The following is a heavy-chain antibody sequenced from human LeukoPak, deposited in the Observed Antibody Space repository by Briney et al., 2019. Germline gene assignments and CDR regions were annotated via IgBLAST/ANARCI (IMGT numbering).Heavy chain of an antibody. CDR3: AREEEWYASGTYYKGFDS. V-gene: IGHV3-21*01. Sequence: PGGSLRLPCAASGFTFSNYNMNWVRQAPGKGLEWVSCISTRSTYIYYADSVKGRFTISRDNAKNSLYLQMNSLRADDTAVYYCAREEEWYASGTYYKGFDSWGQGTLVTVSS. D-gene: IGHD3-10*01. J-gene: IGHJ4*02. CDR1: GFTFSNYN. CDR2: ISTRSTYI.